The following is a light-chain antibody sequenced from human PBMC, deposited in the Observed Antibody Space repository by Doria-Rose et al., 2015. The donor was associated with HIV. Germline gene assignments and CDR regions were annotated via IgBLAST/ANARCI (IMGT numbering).Light chain of an antibody. V-gene: IGKV1-39*01. CDR1: QSTGSF. J-gene: IGKJ4*01. CDR3: QQSYSTPIT. Sequence: TQSPSPLSASVGDRVTITCRASQSTGSFLNWYQQKPGKAPKLLIHAASSLHNGVPSRFSGSGSGTDFTLTISSLQPEDFATYFCQQSYSTPITFGGGTKVEIK. CDR2: AAS.